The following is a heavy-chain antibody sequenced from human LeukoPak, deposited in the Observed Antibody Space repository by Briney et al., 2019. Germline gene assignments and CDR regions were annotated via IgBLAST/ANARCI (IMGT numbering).Heavy chain of an antibody. D-gene: IGHD3-16*01. V-gene: IGHV1-69*06. CDR3: AGGVTSYGTRLTY. J-gene: IGHJ4*02. Sequence: GASVKVSCKASGDSFSTYAISWVRQAPGQGLEWMGGIFPMFETANYAQRFQGRLTITADIATSTAYMDLSSLRSEDTAVYYCAGGVTSYGTRLTYWGQGTLVTVSS. CDR1: GDSFSTYA. CDR2: IFPMFETA.